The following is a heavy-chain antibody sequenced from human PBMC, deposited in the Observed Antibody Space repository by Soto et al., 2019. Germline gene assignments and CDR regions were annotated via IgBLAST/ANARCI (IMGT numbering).Heavy chain of an antibody. D-gene: IGHD3-10*01. CDR2: IYPGDSDT. V-gene: IGHV5-51*01. J-gene: IGHJ3*01. CDR3: ARLPGVRGVFDGFNV. CDR1: GYSFAGYW. Sequence: PGESLKISCKGSGYSFAGYWIGWVRQMPGKGLDWMGVIYPGDSDTRYSPSFHGQVTISADKSISTAYLQWSSLKASDTAMYFCARLPGVRGVFDGFNVWGQGTMVTLSS.